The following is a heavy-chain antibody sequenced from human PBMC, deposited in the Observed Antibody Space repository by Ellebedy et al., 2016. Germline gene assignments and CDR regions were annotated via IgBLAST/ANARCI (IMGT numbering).Heavy chain of an antibody. CDR1: GFTFSSYG. D-gene: IGHD6-6*01. V-gene: IGHV3-33*01. J-gene: IGHJ4*02. CDR2: IWYDGSNK. CDR3: ARDGWEEGSSFLFDY. Sequence: LSLTCAASGFTFSSYGMHWVRQAPGKGLEWVAVIWYDGSNKYYADSVKGRFTISRDNSKNTLYLQMNSLRAEDTAVYYCARDGWEEGSSFLFDYWGQGTLVTVSS.